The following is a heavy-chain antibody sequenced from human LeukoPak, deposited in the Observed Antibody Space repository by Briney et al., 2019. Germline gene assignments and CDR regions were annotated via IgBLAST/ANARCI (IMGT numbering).Heavy chain of an antibody. V-gene: IGHV3-7*01. Sequence: GGSLRLSCAASGFTFSSYWMSWVRQAPGKGLEWVANIKQDGSEKNYVDSVKGRFTISRDNAKNSLSLQMNSLTAEDTALYYCARGPTRGNAFDFWGQGTMVTVSS. CDR3: ARGPTRGNAFDF. J-gene: IGHJ3*01. CDR2: IKQDGSEK. CDR1: GFTFSSYW. D-gene: IGHD5-12*01.